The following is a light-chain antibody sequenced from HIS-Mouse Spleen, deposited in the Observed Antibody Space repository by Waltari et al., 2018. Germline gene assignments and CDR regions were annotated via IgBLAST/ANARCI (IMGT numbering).Light chain of an antibody. J-gene: IGLJ3*02. V-gene: IGLV1-44*01. Sequence: SLLTQPPSASWTPGQRVTISCYGSTSTSRRTPLTCYQQLPGTAPKLLIYSNNQRPSGVPDRFSGSKSGTSASLAISGLQSEDEADYYCAAWDDSLNGWVFGGGTKLTVL. CDR1: TSTSRRTP. CDR3: AAWDDSLNGWV. CDR2: SNN.